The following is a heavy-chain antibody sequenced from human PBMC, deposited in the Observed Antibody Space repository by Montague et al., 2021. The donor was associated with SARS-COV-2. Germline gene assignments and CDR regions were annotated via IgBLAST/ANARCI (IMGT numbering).Heavy chain of an antibody. Sequence: SETLSLTCAVSGGSISSSNWWSWVRQPPGKGLEWIGEIYHSGSTNYNPSLKSRVTISVGKSKNQLSLKLSSVAAADTAVYYCARGGVGLWFGRALDYWGQGTLVTVSS. J-gene: IGHJ4*02. CDR1: GGSISSSNW. V-gene: IGHV4-4*02. CDR2: IYHSGST. D-gene: IGHD3-10*01. CDR3: ARGGVGLWFGRALDY.